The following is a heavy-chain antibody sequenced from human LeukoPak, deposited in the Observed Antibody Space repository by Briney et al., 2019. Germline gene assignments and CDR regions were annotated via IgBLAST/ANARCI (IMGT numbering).Heavy chain of an antibody. CDR3: ARDRWPPTT. J-gene: IGHJ4*02. Sequence: GGSLRLSCAASGFTYGNYLMHWVRQAPGKGLEWVAVISYDGSNKYYADSVKGRFTISRDNSKNTLYLQMNSLRAEDTAVYYCARDRWPPTTWGQGTLVTVSS. V-gene: IGHV3-30-3*01. CDR1: GFTYGNYL. CDR2: ISYDGSNK. D-gene: IGHD4-23*01.